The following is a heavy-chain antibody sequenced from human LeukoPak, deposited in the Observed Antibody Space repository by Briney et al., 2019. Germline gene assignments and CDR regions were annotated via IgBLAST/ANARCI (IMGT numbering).Heavy chain of an antibody. CDR3: ARRFDTSGWVDY. Sequence: PSETLSLTCTVPGGSISSYYWSWIRQPPGKGLEWIGYIYYSGSTNYNPSLKSRVPISVDSSKNQFSLKLSSVTAADTAVYYCARRFDTSGWVDYWGQGTLVTVSS. V-gene: IGHV4-59*08. CDR2: IYYSGST. CDR1: GGSISSYY. D-gene: IGHD6-19*01. J-gene: IGHJ4*02.